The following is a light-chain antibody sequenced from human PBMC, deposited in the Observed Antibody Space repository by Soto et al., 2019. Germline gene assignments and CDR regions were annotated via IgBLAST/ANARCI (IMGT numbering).Light chain of an antibody. CDR1: SSDVGGYHY. CDR2: DVS. J-gene: IGLJ1*01. CDR3: SSYTSSSTYV. Sequence: QSALTQPASVSGSPGQSITISCTGTSSDVGGYHYVSWYQQYPGKAPKVMIYDVSNRPSGVSNRFSGSKSRTTASLTISGLQAEDEAGDYCSSYTSSSTYVLGTGTKLTVL. V-gene: IGLV2-14*01.